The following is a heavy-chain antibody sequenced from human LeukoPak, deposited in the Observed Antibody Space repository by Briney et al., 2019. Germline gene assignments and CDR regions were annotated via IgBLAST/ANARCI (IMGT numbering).Heavy chain of an antibody. D-gene: IGHD6-13*01. CDR1: GYTFTGYY. V-gene: IGHV1-2*02. Sequence: GASVKVSCKASGYTFTGYYMHWVRQAPGQGLEWMGWINPNSGGTNYAQKFQGRVTMTRDTSISTAYMELSRLRSDDTAVYYCAREFQGIATAEVDYWGQGTLVTVSS. CDR3: AREFQGIATAEVDY. CDR2: INPNSGGT. J-gene: IGHJ4*02.